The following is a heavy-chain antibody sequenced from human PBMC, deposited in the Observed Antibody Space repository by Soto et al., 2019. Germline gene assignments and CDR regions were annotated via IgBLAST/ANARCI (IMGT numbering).Heavy chain of an antibody. J-gene: IGHJ6*03. CDR1: GFTFSNAW. Sequence: PGGSLRLSCAASGFTFSNAWMSWVRQAPGKGLEWVGRIKSKTDGGTTDYAAPVKGRFTISRDDSKNTLYLQMNSLKTEDTAVYYCMAAGRLVLYYYYYMDVWGKGTTVTVSS. D-gene: IGHD6-19*01. CDR3: MAAGRLVLYYYYYMDV. CDR2: IKSKTDGGTT. V-gene: IGHV3-15*01.